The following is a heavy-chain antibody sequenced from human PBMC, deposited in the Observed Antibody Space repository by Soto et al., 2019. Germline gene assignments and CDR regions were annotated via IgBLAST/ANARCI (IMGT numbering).Heavy chain of an antibody. Sequence: DVQLVESGGGLVQPGGSRRVSCAASGFSFSNYAMNWVRQAPGKGLEWVSYISIGSGSIFYADSVKGRFTISRDDAKNSLYMQMNTLRDEDTAVYYCVRDDRWAFDFWGQGTMVIVSS. CDR1: GFSFSNYA. D-gene: IGHD3-22*01. CDR3: VRDDRWAFDF. V-gene: IGHV3-48*02. J-gene: IGHJ3*01. CDR2: ISIGSGSI.